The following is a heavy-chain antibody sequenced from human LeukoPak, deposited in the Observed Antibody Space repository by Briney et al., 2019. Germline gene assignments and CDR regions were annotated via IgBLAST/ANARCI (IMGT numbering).Heavy chain of an antibody. CDR2: FDPEDGET. J-gene: IGHJ5*02. Sequence: ASVKVSCKASGYTFTSYYMHWVRQAPGKGLEWMGGFDPEDGETIYAQKFQGRVTMTEDTSTDTAYMELSSLRSEDTAVYYCATVASRFGVVIRWFDPWGQGTLVTVSS. CDR1: GYTFTSYY. D-gene: IGHD3-3*01. CDR3: ATVASRFGVVIRWFDP. V-gene: IGHV1-24*01.